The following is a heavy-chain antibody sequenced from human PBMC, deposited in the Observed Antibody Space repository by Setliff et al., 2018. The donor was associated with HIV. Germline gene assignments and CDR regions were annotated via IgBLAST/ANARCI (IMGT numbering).Heavy chain of an antibody. CDR2: IKQDGSEK. CDR3: ARNDKAVRFAFDI. J-gene: IGHJ3*02. CDR1: GFTFNNYW. V-gene: IGHV3-7*05. D-gene: IGHD3-10*01. Sequence: GGSLRLSCAASGFTFNNYWMTWVRQAPGKRLEWVADIKQDGSEKYYVASVKGRFTISRDIAENSLYLQMNSLRAEDTAVYYCARNDKAVRFAFDIWGQGTMVTVSS.